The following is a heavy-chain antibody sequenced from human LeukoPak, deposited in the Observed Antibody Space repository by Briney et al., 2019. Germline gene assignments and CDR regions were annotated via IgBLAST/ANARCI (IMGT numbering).Heavy chain of an antibody. V-gene: IGHV3-48*03. J-gene: IGHJ4*02. CDR1: GFTFSSYE. D-gene: IGHD4-23*01. CDR3: ARISYGGNSDDY. Sequence: GGSLRLSCAASGFTFSSYEMNWVRQAPGKGLEWVSYISSSGSTIYYADSVKGRFTISRDNAKNSLYLQMNSLRAEDTAVYYCARISYGGNSDDYWGQGTLVTVSS. CDR2: ISSSGSTI.